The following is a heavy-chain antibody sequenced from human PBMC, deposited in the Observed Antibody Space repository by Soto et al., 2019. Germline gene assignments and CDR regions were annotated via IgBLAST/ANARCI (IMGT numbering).Heavy chain of an antibody. CDR2: IIPIFGTA. Sequence: QVQLVQSGAEVKKPGSSVKVSCKASGGTFSSYAISWVRQAPGQGLEWMGGIIPIFGTADYAQKFQGRVTITADESTSTAYMELGSLRSEDTAVYYCASHYDSSGDYYRGLDYWGQGTLVTVSS. CDR1: GGTFSSYA. V-gene: IGHV1-69*12. D-gene: IGHD3-22*01. CDR3: ASHYDSSGDYYRGLDY. J-gene: IGHJ4*02.